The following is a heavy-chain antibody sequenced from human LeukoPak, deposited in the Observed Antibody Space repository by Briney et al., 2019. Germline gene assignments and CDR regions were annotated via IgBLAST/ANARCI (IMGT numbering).Heavy chain of an antibody. CDR2: ISYDGSNK. D-gene: IGHD3-10*01. J-gene: IGHJ5*02. Sequence: PGRSLRLSCAASGFTFSSYAMHWVRQAPGKGLEWVAVISYDGSNKYYADSVKGRFTISRDNSKNTLYLQMNSLRAEDTAVYYCARDNGYYGSGSYSWFDPWGQGTLVTVSS. CDR3: ARDNGYYGSGSYSWFDP. V-gene: IGHV3-30-3*01. CDR1: GFTFSSYA.